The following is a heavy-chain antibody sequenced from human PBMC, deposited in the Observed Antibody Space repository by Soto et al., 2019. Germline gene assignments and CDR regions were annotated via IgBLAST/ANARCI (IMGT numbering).Heavy chain of an antibody. Sequence: QVQPVQSGAEVKKPGASVKVSCKASGITYTTYAIHWVRQAPGQGLEWMGRINTGNGNTRYSQRFQGRVTLTTDTSASTAYMDLSSLTSEDTAVYYCARASSGYVTWGQGTLITVAS. CDR3: ARASSGYVT. CDR2: INTGNGNT. D-gene: IGHD5-12*01. J-gene: IGHJ5*02. CDR1: GITYTTYA. V-gene: IGHV1-3*04.